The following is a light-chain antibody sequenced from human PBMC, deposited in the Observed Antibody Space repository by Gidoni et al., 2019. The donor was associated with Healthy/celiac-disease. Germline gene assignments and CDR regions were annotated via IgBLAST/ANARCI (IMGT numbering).Light chain of an antibody. Sequence: DIQMTQSPSSLSASVGDRVTITCRASQSISSYLNGYQQKPGKAPKLLIYAASSLHSGVPSRFSGSGSGTDFTLTISSLQPEDFATYYCQQSYSTPITFGQGTRLEIK. J-gene: IGKJ5*01. CDR3: QQSYSTPIT. V-gene: IGKV1-39*01. CDR2: AAS. CDR1: QSISSY.